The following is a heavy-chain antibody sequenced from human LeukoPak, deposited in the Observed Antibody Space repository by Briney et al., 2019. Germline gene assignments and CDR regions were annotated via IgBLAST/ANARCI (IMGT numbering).Heavy chain of an antibody. CDR2: MNPNSGNT. D-gene: IGHD3-3*01. CDR1: GYTFTSYD. Sequence: ASVKVSRKASGYTFTSYDINWVRQATGQGLEWMGWMNPNSGNTGYAQKFQGRVTMTRNTSISTAYMELSSLRSEDTAVYYCARESGYDFWSGYYTYYYGMDVWGQGTTVTVSS. V-gene: IGHV1-8*01. CDR3: ARESGYDFWSGYYTYYYGMDV. J-gene: IGHJ6*02.